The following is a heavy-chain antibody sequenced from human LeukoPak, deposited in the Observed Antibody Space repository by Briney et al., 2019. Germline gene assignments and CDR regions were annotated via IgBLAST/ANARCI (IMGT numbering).Heavy chain of an antibody. CDR2: INHSGSI. J-gene: IGHJ1*01. V-gene: IGHV4-34*01. CDR1: GGSFSGYY. D-gene: IGHD1-1*01. Sequence: PSETLSLTCAVYGGSFSGYYWSWIRQPPGKGLEWIGEINHSGSINYNPSLKSRVTISVDTSKNQFSLKLSSVTAADTAVYYCARVRRRYTEYFQHWGQGTLVTVSS. CDR3: ARVRRRYTEYFQH.